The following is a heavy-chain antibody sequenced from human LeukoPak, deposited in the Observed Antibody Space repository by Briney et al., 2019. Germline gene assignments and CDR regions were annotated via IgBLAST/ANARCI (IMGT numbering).Heavy chain of an antibody. D-gene: IGHD3-22*01. V-gene: IGHV4-39*01. CDR2: IYYSGST. CDR3: ARRQYYYDSSGYLNWFDP. CDR1: GGSISSSSYY. J-gene: IGHJ5*02. Sequence: SETLFLTCTVSGGSISSSSYYWGWIRQPPGKGLEWIGSIYYSGSTYYNPSLKSRVTISVDTSKNQFSLKLSSVTAADTAVYYCARRQYYYDSSGYLNWFDPWGQGTLVTVSS.